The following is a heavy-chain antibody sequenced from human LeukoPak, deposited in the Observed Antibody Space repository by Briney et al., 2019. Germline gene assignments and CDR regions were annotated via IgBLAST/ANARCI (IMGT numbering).Heavy chain of an antibody. D-gene: IGHD4-23*01. V-gene: IGHV1-24*01. J-gene: IGHJ4*01. CDR2: FAPEIGER. CDR1: VHTLSDLT. Sequence: ASGKVSCKVSVHTLSDLTVHWVRQAPASGPEWMGGFAPEIGERVYAQKFQGRVTLTEDTSTDTAYMDLSSLRSEDTAVYYCATWVGTLRGGYFVYWGHGTLVTVSS. CDR3: ATWVGTLRGGYFVY.